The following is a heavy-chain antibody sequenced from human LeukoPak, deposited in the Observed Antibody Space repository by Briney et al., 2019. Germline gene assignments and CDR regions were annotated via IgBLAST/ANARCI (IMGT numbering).Heavy chain of an antibody. J-gene: IGHJ4*02. Sequence: PGGSLRLSCAASGFTFSSYSMNWVRQAPGKGLEWVSYISSSSSTIYYADSVKGRFTISRDNSKNTLYLQMNSLRAEDTAVYYCAKSTMIVVVTPPGYWGQGTLVTVSS. D-gene: IGHD3-22*01. CDR3: AKSTMIVVVTPPGY. CDR2: ISSSSSTI. V-gene: IGHV3-48*01. CDR1: GFTFSSYS.